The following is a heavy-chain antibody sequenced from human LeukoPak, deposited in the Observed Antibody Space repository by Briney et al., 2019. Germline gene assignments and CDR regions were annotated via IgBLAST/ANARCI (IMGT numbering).Heavy chain of an antibody. CDR1: GYTFTRYY. Sequence: GASVKVSCKASGYTFTRYYMHWVRQAPGQGLEWVGWINPNSGGTNYAQKFQGRVTVTRDTSISTAYMELSRLRSDDTAVYYCARLPAAIYDDYWGQGTLVTVSS. D-gene: IGHD2-2*01. J-gene: IGHJ4*02. CDR2: INPNSGGT. CDR3: ARLPAAIYDDY. V-gene: IGHV1-2*02.